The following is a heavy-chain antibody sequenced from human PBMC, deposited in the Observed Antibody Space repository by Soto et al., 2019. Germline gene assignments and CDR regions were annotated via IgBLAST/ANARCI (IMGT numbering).Heavy chain of an antibody. V-gene: IGHV3-66*01. D-gene: IGHD6-19*01. CDR3: ARDRIAVAGNPEYFQH. CDR2: IYSGGST. J-gene: IGHJ1*01. Sequence: EVQLVESGGGLVQPGGSLRLSCAASGFTVSSNYMSWVRQAPGKGLEWVSVIYSGGSTYYADSVKGRFTISRVNSKNTLYLQMNSLRAEDTAVYYCARDRIAVAGNPEYFQHWGQGTLVTVSS. CDR1: GFTVSSNY.